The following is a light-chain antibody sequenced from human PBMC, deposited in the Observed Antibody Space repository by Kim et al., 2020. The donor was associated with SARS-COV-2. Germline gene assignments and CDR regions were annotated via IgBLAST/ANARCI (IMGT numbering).Light chain of an antibody. V-gene: IGKV3-15*01. CDR2: GAS. CDR3: QHYNNWLTWT. J-gene: IGKJ1*01. Sequence: SPGESATRSCRASQNVSSNLAWYQQKPGQAPRLLIYGASTRATGIPARFSGSGSGTEFTLTISSLQSEDFAVYYCQHYNNWLTWTFGQGTKVEIK. CDR1: QNVSSN.